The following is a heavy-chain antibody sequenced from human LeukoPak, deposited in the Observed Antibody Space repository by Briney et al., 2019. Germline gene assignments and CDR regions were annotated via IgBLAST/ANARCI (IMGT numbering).Heavy chain of an antibody. V-gene: IGHV1-2*02. CDR2: INPNSGGT. CDR1: GYTFTGYY. D-gene: IGHD4-17*01. CDR3: ATDGAPLGYGDDERRAFHI. J-gene: IGHJ3*02. Sequence: GASVKVSCKASGYTFTGYYMHWVRQAPGQGLEWMGWINPNSGGTNYAQKFQGRVTMTRDTSISTAYMELSRLRSDDTALYYCATDGAPLGYGDDERRAFHIWGQGTLVTVSS.